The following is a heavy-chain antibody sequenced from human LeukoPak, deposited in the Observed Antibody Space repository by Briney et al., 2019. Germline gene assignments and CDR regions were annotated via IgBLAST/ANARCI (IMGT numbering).Heavy chain of an antibody. J-gene: IGHJ6*04. Sequence: PGASVKVSCKASGYTFTSYAMHWVRQAPGQRLEWVGWINAGNGNTKYSQKFQGRVTITRDTSASTAYMELSSLRSEDTAVYYCARDDWNYGSGSYTENYYYGMDVWGKGTTVTVSS. V-gene: IGHV1-3*01. CDR3: ARDDWNYGSGSYTENYYYGMDV. D-gene: IGHD3-10*01. CDR1: GYTFTSYA. CDR2: INAGNGNT.